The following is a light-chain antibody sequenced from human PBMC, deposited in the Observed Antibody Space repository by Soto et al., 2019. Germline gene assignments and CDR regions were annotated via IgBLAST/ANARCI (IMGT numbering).Light chain of an antibody. V-gene: IGKV1-5*01. CDR2: DAS. CDR3: QQYKGYSTWT. Sequence: DIQMTQAPSTLSASIGDRVIITCRASQSISHWLAWYQQKPGKAPKLLISDASILESGVPSRFSGSTSGTEFTLTISSLQPDDFATYYCQQYKGYSTWTFGQGTKVEIK. CDR1: QSISHW. J-gene: IGKJ1*01.